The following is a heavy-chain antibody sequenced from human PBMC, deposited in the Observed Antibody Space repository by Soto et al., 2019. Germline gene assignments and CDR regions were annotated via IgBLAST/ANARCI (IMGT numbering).Heavy chain of an antibody. CDR3: ARGGWRQIDY. V-gene: IGHV4-59*08. Sequence: QVQLQESGPGLVKPSETLSLTCSVSGGSIGSYYWSWIRQPPGKGLEWIGYIYYSGSTNYNPSLKGRVPISVDTSKNQFSRKLSSVTAADTAVYYCARGGWRQIDYWGQGTLVTVSS. CDR1: GGSIGSYY. D-gene: IGHD3-3*01. CDR2: IYYSGST. J-gene: IGHJ4*02.